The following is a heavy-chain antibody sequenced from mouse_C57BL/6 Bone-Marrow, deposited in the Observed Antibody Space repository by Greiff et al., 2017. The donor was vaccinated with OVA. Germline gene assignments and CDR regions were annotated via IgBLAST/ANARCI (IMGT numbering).Heavy chain of an antibody. CDR3: ARDYGNYGYFDV. Sequence: VHLVESGTELVKPGASVKLSCKASGYTFTSYWMHWVKQRPGQGLEWIGNINPSNGGTNYNEKFKSKATLTVDKSSSTAYMQLSSLTSEDSAVYYCARDYGNYGYFDVWGTGTTVTVSS. V-gene: IGHV1-53*01. J-gene: IGHJ1*03. CDR2: INPSNGGT. CDR1: GYTFTSYW. D-gene: IGHD2-1*01.